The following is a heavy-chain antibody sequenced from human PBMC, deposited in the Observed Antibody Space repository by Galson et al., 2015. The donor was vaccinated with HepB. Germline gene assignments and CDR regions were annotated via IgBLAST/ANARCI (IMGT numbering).Heavy chain of an antibody. V-gene: IGHV1-18*04. Sequence: SVKVSCKASGYTFNTYGITYVRQAPGQGLEWVGWINPDNGNTKYAQKLQGRVTMTTDTSMSTAYMELRSLRSDDTAVYYCARGPWFGELTGILVLQHWGQGTLVTVSS. J-gene: IGHJ1*01. D-gene: IGHD3-10*01. CDR1: GYTFNTYG. CDR2: INPDNGNT. CDR3: ARGPWFGELTGILVLQH.